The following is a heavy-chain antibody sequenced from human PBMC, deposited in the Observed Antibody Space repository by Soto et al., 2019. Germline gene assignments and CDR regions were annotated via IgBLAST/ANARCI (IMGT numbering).Heavy chain of an antibody. CDR3: ARVGLYYYGSGSYYNENPLDF. CDR1: GYSFTSYW. J-gene: IGHJ4*02. D-gene: IGHD3-10*01. CDR2: IYPGDSDT. V-gene: IGHV5-51*01. Sequence: PGESLKISCKGSGYSFTSYWIGWVRQMPGKGLEWMGIIYPGDSDTRYSPSFQGQVTISADKSISTAYLQWSSMKASDTAMYYCARVGLYYYGSGSYYNENPLDFWGQGTLVTVSS.